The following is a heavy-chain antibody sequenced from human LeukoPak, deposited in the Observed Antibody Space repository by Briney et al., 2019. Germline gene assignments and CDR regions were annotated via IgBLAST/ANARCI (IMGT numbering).Heavy chain of an antibody. CDR1: GFTFSDYY. CDR2: ISSSGSTI. V-gene: IGHV3-11*04. J-gene: IGHJ3*02. CDR3: ARPPWADSGYDYVGIVDAFDI. D-gene: IGHD5-12*01. Sequence: PGGSLRLSCAASGFTFSDYYMSWIRQAPGKGLEWVSYISSSGSTIYYADSVKGRFTISRDNAKNSLYLQMNSLRAEDTAVYYCARPPWADSGYDYVGIVDAFDIWGQGTMVTVSS.